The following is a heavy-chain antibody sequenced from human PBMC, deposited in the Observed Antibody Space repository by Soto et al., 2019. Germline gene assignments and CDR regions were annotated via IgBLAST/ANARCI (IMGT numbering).Heavy chain of an antibody. J-gene: IGHJ4*02. D-gene: IGHD6-13*01. CDR3: ATISERGIAASLDF. CDR2: ISGSGGTT. V-gene: IGHV3-23*01. CDR1: TFIFTNYA. Sequence: GGSLRLSCAASTFIFTNYAMSWVRQAPGEGLEWVSAISGSGGTTYYAESVKGRFSISRDNSKNTLYLQLSSLRVEDTAIYYCATISERGIAASLDFLGQGTMVTVYS.